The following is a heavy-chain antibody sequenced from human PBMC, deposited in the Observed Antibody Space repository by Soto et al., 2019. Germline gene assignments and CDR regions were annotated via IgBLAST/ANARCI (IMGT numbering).Heavy chain of an antibody. Sequence: QVQLVQSGAEVKKPGASLMVSCKASGYTFTDHYIHWVRQAPGQGLEWMGWINPNSGTTYYAQNFQGWVTMTRDTSISTAYLDLRRLTSDDTAVYYCAREGGSGILAGLESWGQGTLVTVSS. CDR2: INPNSGTT. V-gene: IGHV1-2*04. J-gene: IGHJ5*02. D-gene: IGHD6-13*01. CDR1: GYTFTDHY. CDR3: AREGGSGILAGLES.